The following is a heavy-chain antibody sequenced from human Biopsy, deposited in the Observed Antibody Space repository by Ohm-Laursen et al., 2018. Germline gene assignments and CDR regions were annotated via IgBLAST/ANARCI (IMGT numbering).Heavy chain of an antibody. CDR3: ARDETGSSVFGPYYYGMDV. CDR2: INTTGGTT. J-gene: IGHJ6*02. Sequence: ASVKVSRKASAYSFTKYYINWVRQAPGQGLEWMGIINTTGGTTSYAEKFQGRVTLTRDTSTGTVYLELNSLIYEDTALYYCARDETGSSVFGPYYYGMDVWGQGTTVTVSS. D-gene: IGHD3-9*01. V-gene: IGHV1-46*01. CDR1: AYSFTKYY.